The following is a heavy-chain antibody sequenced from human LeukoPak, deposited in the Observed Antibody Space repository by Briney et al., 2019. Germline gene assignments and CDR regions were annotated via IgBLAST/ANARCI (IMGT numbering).Heavy chain of an antibody. Sequence: GGSLRLSCAASGFTFSSYAMHWVRQAPGKGLEWVAVISYDGSNKYYADSVKGRFTISRDNAKNTLYLQMNSLRVEDTAVYYCARGEYTFDYWGQGTLVTVSS. D-gene: IGHD6-6*01. CDR3: ARGEYTFDY. J-gene: IGHJ4*02. V-gene: IGHV3-30-3*01. CDR1: GFTFSSYA. CDR2: ISYDGSNK.